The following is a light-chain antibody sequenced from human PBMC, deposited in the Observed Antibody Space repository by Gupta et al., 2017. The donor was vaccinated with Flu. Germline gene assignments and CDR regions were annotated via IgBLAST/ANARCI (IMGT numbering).Light chain of an antibody. V-gene: IGLV1-44*01. CDR1: SSNIGSNT. CDR2: SNN. Sequence: QSVLTQPPSASGTPGQRVTISCSGSSSNIGSNTVCWYQQLPGTAPKLLIYSNNQRPSGVPGRFSGSKSGTSASLAISGLQSEEEADYYCAAWDDSLHGYVFGTGTKVTVL. CDR3: AAWDDSLHGYV. J-gene: IGLJ1*01.